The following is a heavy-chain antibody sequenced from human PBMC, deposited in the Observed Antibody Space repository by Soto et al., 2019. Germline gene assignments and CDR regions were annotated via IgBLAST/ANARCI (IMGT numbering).Heavy chain of an antibody. V-gene: IGHV3-23*01. CDR3: AKDHSLPGDRAPFDY. CDR1: GFTFSSYA. D-gene: IGHD7-27*01. CDR2: ISGSGGST. Sequence: GGSLRLSCAASGFTFSSYAMSWVRQAPGKGLEWVSAISGSGGSTYYADSVKGRFTISRDNSKNTLYLQMNSLSDEDTAVYYCAKDHSLPGDRAPFDYWGHGTLVTVSS. J-gene: IGHJ4*01.